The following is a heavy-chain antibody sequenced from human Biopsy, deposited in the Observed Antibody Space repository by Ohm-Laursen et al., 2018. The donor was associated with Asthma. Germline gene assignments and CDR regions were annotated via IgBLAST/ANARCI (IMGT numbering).Heavy chain of an antibody. CDR2: IIPIFGTA. V-gene: IGHV1-69*13. J-gene: IGHJ4*02. D-gene: IGHD7-27*01. CDR3: ARSSHINWGGYFDY. Sequence: GASVKVSCKVSGGTFSSYAISWVRQAPGQGLEWMGGIIPIFGTANYAQKSQGRVTITADESTSTAYMELSSLRSEDTAVYYCARSSHINWGGYFDYWGQGTLVTVSS. CDR1: GGTFSSYA.